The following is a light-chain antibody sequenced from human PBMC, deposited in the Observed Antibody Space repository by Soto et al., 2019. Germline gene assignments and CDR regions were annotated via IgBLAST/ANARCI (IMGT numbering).Light chain of an antibody. CDR2: GAS. CDR3: QQHNNWPT. Sequence: ETVLTQSPGTLSLSPGERATLSCRASESVRTSLAWYQQKPGQAPSLLIYGASKRATGIPARFSGSGSGTDFTLTISILEPEDFAVYFCQQHNNWPTFGQGTRLDIK. CDR1: ESVRTS. J-gene: IGKJ5*01. V-gene: IGKV3-11*01.